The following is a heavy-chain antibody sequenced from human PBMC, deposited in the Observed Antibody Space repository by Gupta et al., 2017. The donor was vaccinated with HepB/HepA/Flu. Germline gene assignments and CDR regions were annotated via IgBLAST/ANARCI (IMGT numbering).Heavy chain of an antibody. D-gene: IGHD1-26*01. J-gene: IGHJ4*02. Sequence: QVQLVQSGAEVKKPGASVKVSCKASGYTFTSYYMHWVRQAPGQGLEWMGIINPSGGSTRYAQKFQGRVTMTRDTSTSTVYMELSSLRSEDTAVYYCARVGATTPFDYWGQGTLVTVSS. CDR1: GYTFTSYY. CDR2: INPSGGST. CDR3: ARVGATTPFDY. V-gene: IGHV1-46*01.